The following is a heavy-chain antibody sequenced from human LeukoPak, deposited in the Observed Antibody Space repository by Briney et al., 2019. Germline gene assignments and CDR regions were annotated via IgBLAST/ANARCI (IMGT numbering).Heavy chain of an antibody. CDR1: GDSVSSNSAA. CDR2: TYYRSKWYN. Sequence: SQTLSLTCAISGDSVSSNSAAWNWIRQSPSKGLEWLGRTYYRSKWYNDYAVSVKSLITINPDTSKNQFSLQLNSVTPEDTAVYYCARTMIAAAGINWFDPWGQGTLVTVST. V-gene: IGHV6-1*01. CDR3: ARTMIAAAGINWFDP. J-gene: IGHJ5*02. D-gene: IGHD6-13*01.